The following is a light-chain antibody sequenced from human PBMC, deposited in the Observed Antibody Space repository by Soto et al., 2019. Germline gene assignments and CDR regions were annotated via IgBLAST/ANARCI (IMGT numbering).Light chain of an antibody. J-gene: IGLJ1*01. V-gene: IGLV2-11*01. Sequence: VLTQPRSVSGSPGQSVTISCTGTSSDVGGYSYVSWYQQHPDKAPKVMIHDVSKRPSGVPDRFSGSKSGNTASLTISGLQAEDEADYYCCSYAGTFTYVFGTGTKVTVL. CDR1: SSDVGGYSY. CDR2: DVS. CDR3: CSYAGTFTYV.